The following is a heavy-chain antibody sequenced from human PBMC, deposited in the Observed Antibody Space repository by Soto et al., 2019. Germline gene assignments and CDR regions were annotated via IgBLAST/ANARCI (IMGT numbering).Heavy chain of an antibody. CDR1: GYTFTYYW. D-gene: IGHD1-26*01. V-gene: IGHV5-51*01. Sequence: GESLKISCEGSGYTFTYYWIGWVRQMPGKGLEWMGVTYPFDSDTRYSPSFQGRVTISAVQSTNTAYLELSRLQASDTAIYYCGRQYGGATTGIDYWGQGTLVTVSS. J-gene: IGHJ4*01. CDR2: TYPFDSDT. CDR3: GRQYGGATTGIDY.